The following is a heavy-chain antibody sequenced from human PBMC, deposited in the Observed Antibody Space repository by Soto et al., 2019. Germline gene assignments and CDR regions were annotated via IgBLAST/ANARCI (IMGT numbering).Heavy chain of an antibody. CDR2: IYHSGST. Sequence: SETLSLTCAASGDSVSSGGYSWSWIRQPPGKGLEWIGYIYHSGSTYYNPSLKSRVTISVDRSKNQFSLKLSSVTAADTAVYYCARVPGPWGQRTLVTVSS. CDR3: ARVPGP. V-gene: IGHV4-30-2*01. CDR1: GDSVSSGGYS. D-gene: IGHD3-10*01. J-gene: IGHJ5*02.